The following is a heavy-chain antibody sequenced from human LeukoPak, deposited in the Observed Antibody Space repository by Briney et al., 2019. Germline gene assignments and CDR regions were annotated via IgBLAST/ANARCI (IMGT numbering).Heavy chain of an antibody. CDR1: GFTFSDYY. Sequence: GGSLRLSCAASGFTFSDYYMTWIRQAPGKGLEWVSYISSSGSTIYYADSVKGRFTISRDNAKNSLYLQMNSLGAEDTAVYYCAALDYGDYPVDYWGQGTLVTVSS. J-gene: IGHJ4*02. CDR3: AALDYGDYPVDY. D-gene: IGHD4-17*01. V-gene: IGHV3-11*01. CDR2: ISSSGSTI.